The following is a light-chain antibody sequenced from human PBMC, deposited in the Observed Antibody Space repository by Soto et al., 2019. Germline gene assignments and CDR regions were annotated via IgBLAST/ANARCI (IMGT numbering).Light chain of an antibody. J-gene: IGKJ5*01. Sequence: EVVLTQSPATLSVSPGEIATLSCRASQSIGRNLAWYHHKPGQAPRLLIYGAFSPAPGIPARFSGSGSGTEFTLTISRLEPEDFAVYYCQQYGSSPPITFGQGTRLEI. CDR1: QSIGRN. V-gene: IGKV3-20*01. CDR3: QQYGSSPPIT. CDR2: GAF.